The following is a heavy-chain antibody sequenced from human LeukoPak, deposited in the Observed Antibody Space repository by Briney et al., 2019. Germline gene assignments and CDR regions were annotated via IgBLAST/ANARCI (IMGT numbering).Heavy chain of an antibody. Sequence: GGSLRLSCAASGFTFSAYTMNWVRRAPGKGLEWVSSISSRGVYIYHADSVKGRFTISRDNAKNSLYLQMHSLSAEDTAVYYCARAGSSSHHYYYYMDVWGKGTTVSVSS. CDR2: ISSRGVYI. CDR3: ARAGSSSHHYYYYMDV. CDR1: GFTFSAYT. D-gene: IGHD6-6*01. V-gene: IGHV3-21*01. J-gene: IGHJ6*03.